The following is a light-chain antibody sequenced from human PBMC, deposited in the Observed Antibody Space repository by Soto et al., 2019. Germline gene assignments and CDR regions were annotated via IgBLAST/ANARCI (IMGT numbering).Light chain of an antibody. Sequence: QSVVSQPPSASGTPGQRVTISCSGSISNIGSNTVSWYQKVPGAAPKLLIYRNNQRPSGVPDRFSGSKAGTSASLAISGLQSEDEATYYCETWDDSLNGHVVFGGGTKLTVL. CDR3: ETWDDSLNGHVV. CDR1: ISNIGSNT. J-gene: IGLJ2*01. V-gene: IGLV1-44*01. CDR2: RNN.